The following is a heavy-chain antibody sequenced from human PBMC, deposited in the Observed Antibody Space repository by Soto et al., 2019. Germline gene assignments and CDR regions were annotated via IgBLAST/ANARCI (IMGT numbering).Heavy chain of an antibody. V-gene: IGHV4-39*01. CDR1: GGSISSSSYY. D-gene: IGHD3-16*01. CDR2: IYYSGST. CDR3: TRHGHYEYVWGTVDY. J-gene: IGHJ4*02. Sequence: PSETLSLTCTVSGGSISSSSYYWGWIRQPPGKGLEWIGSIYYSGSTYYNPSLKSRVTISVDTSKNQFSLKLSSVTAADTAVYYCTRHGHYEYVWGTVDYWGQGTLVTVSS.